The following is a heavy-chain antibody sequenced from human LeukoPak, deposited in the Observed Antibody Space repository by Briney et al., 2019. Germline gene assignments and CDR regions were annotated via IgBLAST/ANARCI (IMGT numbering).Heavy chain of an antibody. CDR2: FNGGDDGT. Sequence: GSLRLSCRASGFTFSRFTMSWVRQVPEKGLEWLSVFNGGDDGTYYADSVKGRFTISRDNSINTLYLQLNSLRTEDTAVYYCARTNGITGTTYWYFDLWGRGTLVTVSS. D-gene: IGHD1-7*01. V-gene: IGHV3-23*01. CDR3: ARTNGITGTTYWYFDL. J-gene: IGHJ2*01. CDR1: GFTFSRFT.